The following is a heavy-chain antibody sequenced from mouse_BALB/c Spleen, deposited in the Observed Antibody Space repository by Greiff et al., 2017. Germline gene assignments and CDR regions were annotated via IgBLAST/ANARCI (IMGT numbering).Heavy chain of an antibody. V-gene: IGHV3-2*02. J-gene: IGHJ3*01. CDR2: ISYSGST. CDR3: AKGLLRLRWFAY. CDR1: GYSITSDYA. D-gene: IGHD1-2*01. Sequence: EVQLVESGPGLVKPSQSLSLTCTVTGYSITSDYAWNWIRQFPGNKLEWMGYISYSGSTSYNPSLKSRISITRDTSKNQFFLQLNSVTTEDTATYYCAKGLLRLRWFAYWGQGTLVTVSA.